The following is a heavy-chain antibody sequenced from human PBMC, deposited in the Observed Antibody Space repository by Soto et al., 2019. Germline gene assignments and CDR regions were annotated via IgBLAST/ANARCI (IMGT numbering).Heavy chain of an antibody. CDR3: ARGISTLSPLYY. CDR1: GGSISSSNW. CDR2: IYNSGST. V-gene: IGHV4-4*02. J-gene: IGHJ4*02. Sequence: SETLSLTCAVSGGSISSSNWWSWVRQPPGKGLEWIGEIYNSGSTNYNPSIKSRVTISVDKYKNQFCLKLSSVTPADTAVYYCARGISTLSPLYYWGQGTLVTASS. D-gene: IGHD3-16*02.